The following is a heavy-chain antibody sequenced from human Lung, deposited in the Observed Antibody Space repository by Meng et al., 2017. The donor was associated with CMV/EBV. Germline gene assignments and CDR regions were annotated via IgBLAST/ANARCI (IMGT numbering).Heavy chain of an antibody. D-gene: IGHD3-10*01. J-gene: IGHJ4*02. Sequence: GSLRLXXTVSGDSITSSSYYWGWLRQPPGKGLEWIGSMYYSANTYYNPSLKSRVTISVDTSQNQFSLTLTSVTAADTAVYYCAFSSGADYGSGSRDYWGQGTXVTVSS. CDR2: MYYSANT. V-gene: IGHV4-39*01. CDR1: GDSITSSSYY. CDR3: AFSSGADYGSGSRDY.